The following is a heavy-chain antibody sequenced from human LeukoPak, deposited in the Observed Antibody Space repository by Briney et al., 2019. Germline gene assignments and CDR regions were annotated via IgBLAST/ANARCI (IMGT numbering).Heavy chain of an antibody. Sequence: SETLSLTCAVYGGSFSGYYWSWIRQPPGKGLEWIGEINHSGSTNYNPSLKSRVTISVDTSKNQFSLKLSSLTAADTAVYYCARGTVIMPAAMGDDAFDIWGQETMVTVSS. D-gene: IGHD2-2*01. CDR3: ARGTVIMPAAMGDDAFDI. V-gene: IGHV4-34*01. CDR2: INHSGST. CDR1: GGSFSGYY. J-gene: IGHJ3*02.